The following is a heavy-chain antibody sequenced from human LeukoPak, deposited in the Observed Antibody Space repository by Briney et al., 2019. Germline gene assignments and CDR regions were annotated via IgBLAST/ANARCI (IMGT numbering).Heavy chain of an antibody. J-gene: IGHJ4*02. CDR3: AKEEEGYSYDY. CDR1: GFTFSSYG. CDR2: ISYDGSNK. Sequence: GRSLRLSCAASGFTFSSYGMHWVRQAPGKGLEWVAVISYDGSNKYYADSVKGRFTISRDNSKNTLYLQMNSLRAEDTAVYYCAKEEEGYSYDYWGQGTLVTVSS. V-gene: IGHV3-30*18. D-gene: IGHD5-18*01.